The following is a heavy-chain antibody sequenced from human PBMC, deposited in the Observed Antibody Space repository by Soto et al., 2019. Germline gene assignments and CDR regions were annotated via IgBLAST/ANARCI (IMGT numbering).Heavy chain of an antibody. V-gene: IGHV1-69*01. CDR3: AGGGSSWYYGMDV. D-gene: IGHD6-13*01. Sequence: QVQLVQSGAEVKKPGSSVKVSCKASGGTFSSYAISWVRQAPGQGLEWMGGIIPIFGTANYAQKFQGRATNTADESTNTDYMELSSLKSDDTGVYYCAGGGSSWYYGMDVWGQGTTVTVSS. CDR1: GGTFSSYA. J-gene: IGHJ6*02. CDR2: IIPIFGTA.